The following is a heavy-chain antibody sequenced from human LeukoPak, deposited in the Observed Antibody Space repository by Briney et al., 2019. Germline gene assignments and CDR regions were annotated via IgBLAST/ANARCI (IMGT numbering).Heavy chain of an antibody. CDR2: ITAAGDNT. CDR3: ATYCSSTSCSRGSAFDI. CDR1: GFTFTKYA. J-gene: IGHJ3*02. D-gene: IGHD2-2*01. Sequence: PGGSLRLSCAASGFTFTKYAMTWVRQAPGKGLEWLSVITAAGDNTDYAESVKGRFTISRDNSKNTLYLQMNSLRAEDTAVYYCATYCSSTSCSRGSAFDIWGQGTMVTVSS. V-gene: IGHV3-23*01.